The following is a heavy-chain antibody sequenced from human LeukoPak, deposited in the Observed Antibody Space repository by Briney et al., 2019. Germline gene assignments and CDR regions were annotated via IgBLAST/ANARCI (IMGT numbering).Heavy chain of an antibody. V-gene: IGHV3-23*01. CDR3: ARVASGYCSGGSCYSFTRYWYFDL. J-gene: IGHJ2*01. Sequence: GGSLRLSCAASGFTFSTYGMIWVRQAPGKGLECVSTIGLSDDSINYADSVKGRFTISRENAKNSLYLQMNSLRAGDTAVYYCARVASGYCSGGSCYSFTRYWYFDLWGRGTLVTVSS. D-gene: IGHD2-15*01. CDR2: IGLSDDSI. CDR1: GFTFSTYG.